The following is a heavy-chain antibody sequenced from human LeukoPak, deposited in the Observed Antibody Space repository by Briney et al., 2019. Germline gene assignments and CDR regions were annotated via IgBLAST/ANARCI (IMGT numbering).Heavy chain of an antibody. CDR3: ARAGRFGESFRDYYYYIDV. J-gene: IGHJ6*03. V-gene: IGHV3-53*01. Sequence: GGSLRLSCAGSGFTVSSNYMSWVRQAPGKGLEWVSVIYSGGSTYYADSVKGRFTISRDNSKNTLYLQMNSLRAEDTAVYYCARAGRFGESFRDYYYYIDVWGKGTTVTVSS. D-gene: IGHD3-10*01. CDR2: IYSGGST. CDR1: GFTVSSNY.